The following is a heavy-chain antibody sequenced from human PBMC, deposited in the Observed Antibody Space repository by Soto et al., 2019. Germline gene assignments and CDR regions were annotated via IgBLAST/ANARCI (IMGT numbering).Heavy chain of an antibody. D-gene: IGHD2-8*01. CDR2: MNPNSGNT. V-gene: IGHV1-8*01. CDR1: GYTFTSYD. J-gene: IGHJ4*02. CDR3: ARGRSRNIPMVDY. Sequence: QVQLVQSGAEVKTPGASVKVSCKTSGYTFTSYDINWVRQATGQGLEWMGWMNPNSGNTGYAQKFQGRVTMTRNTSISTAYMELSSLRSEDTAVYYSARGRSRNIPMVDYWGKGTLVTVSS.